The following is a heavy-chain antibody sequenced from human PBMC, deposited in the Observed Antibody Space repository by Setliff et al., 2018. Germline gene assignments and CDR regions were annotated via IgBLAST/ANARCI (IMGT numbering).Heavy chain of an antibody. CDR1: GGAFSSGSYY. CDR2: IHGTEGT. D-gene: IGHD3-10*01. J-gene: IGHJ4*02. CDR3: ARGYYNGRGYYYLPCSFDS. V-gene: IGHV4-61*09. Sequence: SETLSLTCTVSGGAFSSGSYYWSWIRQPAGKGLEWIGHIHGTEGTHYNPSLESRVTISRDKSPNQFSLMLRSVTAADTALYYCARGYYNGRGYYYLPCSFDSWGRGIVVTVSS.